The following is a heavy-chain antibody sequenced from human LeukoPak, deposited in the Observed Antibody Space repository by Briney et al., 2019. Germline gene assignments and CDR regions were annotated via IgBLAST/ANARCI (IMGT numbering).Heavy chain of an antibody. CDR1: GGSISSYY. J-gene: IGHJ3*02. Sequence: SETLSLTCTVSGGSISSYYWSWIRQPPGKGLEWIGYIHYSGSTNYNPSLKSRVTISVDTSKNQFSLKLSSVTAADTAVYYCARGGDYCSSTSCYLMAFDIWGQGTMVTVSS. V-gene: IGHV4-59*01. CDR2: IHYSGST. D-gene: IGHD2-2*01. CDR3: ARGGDYCSSTSCYLMAFDI.